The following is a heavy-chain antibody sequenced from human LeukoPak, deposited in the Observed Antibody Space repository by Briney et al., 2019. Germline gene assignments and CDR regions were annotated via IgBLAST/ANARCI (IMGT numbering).Heavy chain of an antibody. Sequence: GGTLRLSCAASGFTFSSYWMHWVRQAPGKGLVWVSRINSDGSSTSYADSVKGRFTISRDNAKNTLYLQMNSLRAEDTAVYYCARVFIGDYGDYRFDYWGQGTLVTVSS. J-gene: IGHJ4*02. CDR3: ARVFIGDYGDYRFDY. V-gene: IGHV3-74*01. CDR2: INSDGSST. D-gene: IGHD4-17*01. CDR1: GFTFSSYW.